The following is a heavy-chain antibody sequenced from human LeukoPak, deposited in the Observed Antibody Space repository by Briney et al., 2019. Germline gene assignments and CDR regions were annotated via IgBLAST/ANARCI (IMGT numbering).Heavy chain of an antibody. Sequence: SETLSLTCAVSGGSIRNSSFYWGWIRQPPGKGLEWIASIYNSGTTYYNPSIKSRVTISLDRSKKHFSLKLSSVTAADTAVYFCARGKEGYCSGGRCYGFWYFDLWGRGTLVTVSS. J-gene: IGHJ2*01. CDR2: IYNSGTT. D-gene: IGHD2-15*01. CDR3: ARGKEGYCSGGRCYGFWYFDL. V-gene: IGHV4-39*07. CDR1: GGSIRNSSFY.